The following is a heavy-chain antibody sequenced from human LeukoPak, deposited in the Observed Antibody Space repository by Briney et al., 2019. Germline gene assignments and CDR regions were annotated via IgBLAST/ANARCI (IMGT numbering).Heavy chain of an antibody. CDR3: ARYVPVKTGPTRASFNY. Sequence: SETLSLTCSVYGGSFNDYDWSWVRQAPGRGLQWIGEINESGATNCDPSLKSRVTMSIDTSKSQFSLSLRSVTAADTAVYFCARYVPVKTGPTRASFNYWGQGILVSVSS. J-gene: IGHJ4*02. D-gene: IGHD1-1*01. CDR1: GGSFNDYD. CDR2: INESGAT. V-gene: IGHV4-34*01.